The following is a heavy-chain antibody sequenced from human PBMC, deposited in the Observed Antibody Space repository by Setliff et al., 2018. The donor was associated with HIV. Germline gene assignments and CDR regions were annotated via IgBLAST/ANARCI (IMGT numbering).Heavy chain of an antibody. V-gene: IGHV5-51*01. CDR2: IYPGDSDT. CDR3: ARAYTHLRSQYSSSWLAPGAFDI. CDR1: GYSFTSYW. Sequence: GESLKISCKGSGYSFTSYWIGWVRQMPGKGLEWMGIIYPGDSDTRYSPSFQGQVTISADKSISTAYLQWSSLKASDTAMYYCARAYTHLRSQYSSSWLAPGAFDIWGQGTMVTVSS. D-gene: IGHD6-13*01. J-gene: IGHJ3*02.